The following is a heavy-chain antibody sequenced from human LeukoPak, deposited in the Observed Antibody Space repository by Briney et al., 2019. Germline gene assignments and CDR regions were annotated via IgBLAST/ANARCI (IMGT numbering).Heavy chain of an antibody. CDR2: IYYSGST. CDR1: GGPISSYY. Sequence: SETLSLTCTVSGGPISSYYWSWIRQPPGKGLEWIGYIYYSGSTNYNPSLKSRVTISVDTSKNQFSLKLSSVTAADTAVYYCASVDQASSFDYWGQGTLVTVSS. V-gene: IGHV4-59*01. J-gene: IGHJ4*02. CDR3: ASVDQASSFDY.